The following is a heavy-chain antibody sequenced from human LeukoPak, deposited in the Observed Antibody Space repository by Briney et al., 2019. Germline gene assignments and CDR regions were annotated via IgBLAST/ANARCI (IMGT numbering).Heavy chain of an antibody. V-gene: IGHV3-30*18. Sequence: PGGSLRLSCAASGFTFRSYGMHWVRQAPGKGLEWVAVISYDGSNKYYADSVKGRFTISRDNSKNTLYLQMNSLRAEDTAVYYCAKAPRYCSSTSCPSYYYYGMDLWGKGTTVTVSS. CDR1: GFTFRSYG. J-gene: IGHJ6*04. D-gene: IGHD2-2*01. CDR3: AKAPRYCSSTSCPSYYYYGMDL. CDR2: ISYDGSNK.